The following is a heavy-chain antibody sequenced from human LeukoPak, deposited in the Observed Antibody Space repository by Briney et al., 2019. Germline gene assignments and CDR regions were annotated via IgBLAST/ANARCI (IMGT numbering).Heavy chain of an antibody. CDR2: INHSGST. J-gene: IGHJ4*02. D-gene: IGHD3-22*01. CDR1: RGSFSGYF. V-gene: IGHV4-34*01. CDR3: ATRDLSSGYTNFDY. Sequence: SETLSLTCVVYRGSFSGYFWRWIRQPPGKGRAWIGEINHSGSTNYNPSLQSRVTIPVDTSKNQFSLKLSSVTAADTAVYYCATRDLSSGYTNFDYWGQGTLVTVSS.